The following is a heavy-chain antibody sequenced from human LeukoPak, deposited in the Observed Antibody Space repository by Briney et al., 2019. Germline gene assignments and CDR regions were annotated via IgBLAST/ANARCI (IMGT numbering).Heavy chain of an antibody. CDR1: GYTFTTHA. Sequence: ASVKVSCKASGYTFTTHAMHWVRQAPGQRLEWMGWIHAANGNTKYSQKFQGRVTITRDTSASTAYMELSSLRSEDTAVYYCARERGYYSLFDYWGQGTLVTVSS. D-gene: IGHD3-22*01. V-gene: IGHV1-3*01. CDR2: IHAANGNT. CDR3: ARERGYYSLFDY. J-gene: IGHJ4*02.